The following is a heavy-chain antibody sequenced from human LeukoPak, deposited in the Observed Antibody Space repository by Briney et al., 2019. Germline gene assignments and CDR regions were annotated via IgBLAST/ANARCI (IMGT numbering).Heavy chain of an antibody. D-gene: IGHD6-13*01. CDR2: IYYSGTT. Sequence: SQTLSHTCTVSGDSISSGGYSWSWIRQHPGTGLEWIGYIYYSGTTYYNPSLKSRVTISVDTSKNQFSLKLNSVTAADTAVYYCARESGAAAAAPRFDYWGQGTLVTVSS. CDR1: GDSISSGGYS. CDR3: ARESGAAAAAPRFDY. V-gene: IGHV4-31*03. J-gene: IGHJ4*02.